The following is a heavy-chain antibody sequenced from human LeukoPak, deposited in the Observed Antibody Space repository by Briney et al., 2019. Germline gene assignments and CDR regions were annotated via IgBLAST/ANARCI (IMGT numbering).Heavy chain of an antibody. Sequence: SETLSLTCTVSGGSISSYYWSWIRQPPGKGLEWIGYIYYSGSTNYNPSLKSRVTISVDTSKNQFSLKLSSVTAADTAVYYCARYVGSSSAFDIWGQGTMVTVSS. D-gene: IGHD6-6*01. CDR2: IYYSGST. CDR1: GGSISSYY. CDR3: ARYVGSSSAFDI. V-gene: IGHV4-59*08. J-gene: IGHJ3*02.